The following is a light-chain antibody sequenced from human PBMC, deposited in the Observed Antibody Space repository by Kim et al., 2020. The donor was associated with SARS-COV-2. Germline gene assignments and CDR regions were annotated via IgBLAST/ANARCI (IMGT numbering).Light chain of an antibody. CDR1: RNVSNSY. J-gene: IGKJ5*01. Sequence: ERASLTWRTSRNVSNSYLDEYQQKVGQAPRLLIDAAASRATGIPDRISGRGSGIDFTLTINRLEPGDFAVYYCQHYGSSPPFITFGQGTRLEIK. CDR2: AAA. CDR3: QHYGSSPPFIT. V-gene: IGKV3-20*01.